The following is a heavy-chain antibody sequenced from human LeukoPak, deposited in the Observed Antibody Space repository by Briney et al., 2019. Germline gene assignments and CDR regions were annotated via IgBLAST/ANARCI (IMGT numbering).Heavy chain of an antibody. CDR2: ISSSSSYI. CDR1: GFTFSSYS. D-gene: IGHD1-26*01. Sequence: TGGSLRLSCAASGFTFSSYSMNWVPQAPGKGLEWFSSISSSSSYIYYADSVKGRSTISRDNAKNSLYLQMNSLRAEDTAVYYCARSPGEWEPMYYFDYWGQGTLVTVSS. J-gene: IGHJ4*02. CDR3: ARSPGEWEPMYYFDY. V-gene: IGHV3-21*01.